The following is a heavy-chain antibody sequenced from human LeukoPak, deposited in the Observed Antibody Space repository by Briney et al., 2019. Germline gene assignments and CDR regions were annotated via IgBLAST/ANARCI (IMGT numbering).Heavy chain of an antibody. CDR2: IYWNSGLI. D-gene: IGHD2-21*02. Sequence: GGSLRLSCAASGFAFDDSAMHWVRQVPGKGLEWVSGIYWNSGLIGYVDSVKGRFTISRSNAKNTVYLQMNSLRVEDTALYYCVKDRSRGRRTAANILDYWGQGTLVTVSS. V-gene: IGHV3-9*01. J-gene: IGHJ4*02. CDR1: GFAFDDSA. CDR3: VKDRSRGRRTAANILDY.